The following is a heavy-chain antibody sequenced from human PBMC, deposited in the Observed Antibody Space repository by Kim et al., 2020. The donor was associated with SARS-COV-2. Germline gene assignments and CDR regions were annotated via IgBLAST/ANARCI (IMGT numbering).Heavy chain of an antibody. CDR1: GFTFSSYG. D-gene: IGHD3-9*01. V-gene: IGHV3-33*01. J-gene: IGHJ4*02. CDR2: IWYDGSNK. CDR3: ARDLKSTYFDILTGYYIEYYFDY. Sequence: GGSLRLSCAASGFTFSSYGMHWVRQAPGKGLEWVAVIWYDGSNKYYVDSVKGRFTISRDNSKNTLYLQMNSLRAEDTAVYYCARDLKSTYFDILTGYYIEYYFDYWGQGTLVTVSS.